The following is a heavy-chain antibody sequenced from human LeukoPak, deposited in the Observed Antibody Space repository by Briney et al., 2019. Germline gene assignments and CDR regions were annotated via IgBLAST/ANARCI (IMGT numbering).Heavy chain of an antibody. CDR3: STLTSRGLSDS. V-gene: IGHV3-15*07. D-gene: IGHD1-20*01. Sequence: GGSLRLSCAASGFTFTNAWMNWVRQAPGKGLEWVGRIKSKADGETIDYAAPVKGRFTFSRDDSKNMLYLQVNSLKSEDTAVYYCSTLTSRGLSDSWGQGTLVTVSS. CDR2: IKSKADGETI. CDR1: GFTFTNAW. J-gene: IGHJ4*02.